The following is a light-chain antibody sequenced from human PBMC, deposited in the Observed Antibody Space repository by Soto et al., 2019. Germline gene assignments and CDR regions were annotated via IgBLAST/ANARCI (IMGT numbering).Light chain of an antibody. CDR3: QQYNNWPRT. J-gene: IGKJ1*01. CDR1: QGVSRGY. CDR2: GAS. Sequence: IVLTQSPGTLSLSPGERATLSCRASQGVSRGYLAWYQQKAGQAPRLLIYGASSRATGIPDRFSGSGSGTEFTLTISSLQSEDFAVYYCQQYNNWPRTFGQGTKVDIK. V-gene: IGKV3-20*01.